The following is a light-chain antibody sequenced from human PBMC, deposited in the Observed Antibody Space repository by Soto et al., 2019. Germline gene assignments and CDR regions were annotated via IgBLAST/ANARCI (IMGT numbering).Light chain of an antibody. CDR1: QSITNY. CDR3: QQYNTWPPYT. J-gene: IGKJ2*01. V-gene: IGKV3D-15*01. CDR2: DIF. Sequence: IVLTQSPANLSLSPVERATLSCKASQSITNYVGWYQQKPGQAPRLVIYDIFTRATGVPTRVSGSGSGTEFTLTISSLQSEDFAVYYCQQYNTWPPYTFGQGTKVDI.